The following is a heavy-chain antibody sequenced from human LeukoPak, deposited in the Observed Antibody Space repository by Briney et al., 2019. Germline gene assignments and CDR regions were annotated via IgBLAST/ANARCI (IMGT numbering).Heavy chain of an antibody. V-gene: IGHV1-69*13. D-gene: IGHD3-10*01. Sequence: SVRVSCKASGCTFSSYAISWVRQAPGQGLEWMGGIIPIFGTANYAQKFQGRVTITAGESTSTAYMELSSLRSEDTAVYYCAAGFGPNDYYYGLDVWGQGTTVTVSS. J-gene: IGHJ6*02. CDR1: GCTFSSYA. CDR3: AAGFGPNDYYYGLDV. CDR2: IIPIFGTA.